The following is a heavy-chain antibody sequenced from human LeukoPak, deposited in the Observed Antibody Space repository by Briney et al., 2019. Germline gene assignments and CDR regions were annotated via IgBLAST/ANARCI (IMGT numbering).Heavy chain of an antibody. Sequence: GGSLRLSCAASGFTFSNAWMNWVRKAPGKGLDWVGRIKSKTDGGTTDYAAPVKGRFTISRDDSKNTLYLQMNSLKTEDTAVYYCTTAHYDFWSGYNYWGQGTLVTVSS. CDR2: IKSKTDGGTT. D-gene: IGHD3-3*01. CDR3: TTAHYDFWSGYNY. J-gene: IGHJ4*02. V-gene: IGHV3-15*07. CDR1: GFTFSNAW.